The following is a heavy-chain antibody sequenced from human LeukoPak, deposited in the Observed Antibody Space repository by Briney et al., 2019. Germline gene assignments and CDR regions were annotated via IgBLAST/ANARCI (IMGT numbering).Heavy chain of an antibody. J-gene: IGHJ4*02. Sequence: PSETLSLTCAVYGGSFSGYYWSWIRQPPGKGLEWIGEINHSGSTNYNPSLKSRVTISVDTSKNQFSLKLSSVTAADTAVYYCARVGVRGIYWGQGTLVTVSS. CDR3: ARVGVRGIY. V-gene: IGHV4-34*01. D-gene: IGHD3-10*01. CDR1: GGSFSGYY. CDR2: INHSGST.